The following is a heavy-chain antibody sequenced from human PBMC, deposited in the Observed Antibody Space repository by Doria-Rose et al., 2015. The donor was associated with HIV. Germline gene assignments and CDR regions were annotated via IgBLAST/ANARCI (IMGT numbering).Heavy chain of an antibody. V-gene: IGHV2-26*03. CDR2: IFSDDER. D-gene: IGHD6-13*01. CDR1: GVSLSSPGMG. Sequence: QITLKESGPVLVKPTETLTLTCTISGVSLSSPGMGVSWIRQPPGKALEWLANIFSDDERSYQTSLKSRLTISRGTSKSQVVLTMTDMDPEDTATYYCARIKSSRWYHKYYFDFWGQGTLVIVSA. J-gene: IGHJ4*02. CDR3: ARIKSSRWYHKYYFDF.